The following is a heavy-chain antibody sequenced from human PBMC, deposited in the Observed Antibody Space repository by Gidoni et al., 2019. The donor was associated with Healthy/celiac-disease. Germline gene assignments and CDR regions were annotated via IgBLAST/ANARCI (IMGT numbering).Heavy chain of an antibody. Sequence: STYYNPSLKSRVTISVDTSKNQFSLKLSSVTAADTAVYYCATLSPLGNSSSDYWGQGTLVTVSS. CDR3: ATLSPLGNSSSDY. J-gene: IGHJ4*02. D-gene: IGHD6-13*01. V-gene: IGHV4-39*01. CDR2: ST.